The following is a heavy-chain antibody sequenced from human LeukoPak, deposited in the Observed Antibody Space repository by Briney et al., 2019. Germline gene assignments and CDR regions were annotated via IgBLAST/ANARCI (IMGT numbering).Heavy chain of an antibody. CDR1: GFTFGSYG. D-gene: IGHD1-26*01. J-gene: IGHJ4*02. CDR2: IWYDGSNK. CDR3: AREEWSGRYYAGYSDS. Sequence: GRSLRLSCAASGFTFGSYGMHWVRRAPGKGLEWVSVIWYDGSNKYYADSVKGRFTISRDNSKNTLYLQMNSLRAEDTAVYYCAREEWSGRYYAGYSDSWGQGTLVTVSS. V-gene: IGHV3-33*01.